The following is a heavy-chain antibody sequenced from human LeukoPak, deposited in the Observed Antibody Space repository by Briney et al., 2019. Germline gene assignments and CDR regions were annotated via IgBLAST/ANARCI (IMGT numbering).Heavy chain of an antibody. D-gene: IGHD5-18*01. V-gene: IGHV1-18*01. Sequence: ASVKVSCEASGYTFTSYDINWVRQAPGQGLEWMGWISAYNGNTNYAQKLQGRVTMTTDTSTSTAYMELRSLRSDDTAVYYCARDVDTAMVDYWGQGTLVTVSS. CDR1: GYTFTSYD. CDR2: ISAYNGNT. CDR3: ARDVDTAMVDY. J-gene: IGHJ4*02.